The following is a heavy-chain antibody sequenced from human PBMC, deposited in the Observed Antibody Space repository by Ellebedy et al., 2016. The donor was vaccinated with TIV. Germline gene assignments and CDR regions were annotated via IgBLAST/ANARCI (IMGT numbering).Heavy chain of an antibody. CDR1: GFTFSSYT. J-gene: IGHJ4*02. D-gene: IGHD3-16*01. CDR3: AKDLREGGLDY. Sequence: GESLKISXAASGFTFSSYTMSWVRQAPGKGLEWVSAIGASGGDTYYADSVKGRFTISRDNSKNTLFLQISSLRAEDTAVYYCAKDLREGGLDYWGQGTLVTVSS. V-gene: IGHV3-23*01. CDR2: IGASGGDT.